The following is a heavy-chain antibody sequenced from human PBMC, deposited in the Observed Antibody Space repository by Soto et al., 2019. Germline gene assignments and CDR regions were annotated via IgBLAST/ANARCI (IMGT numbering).Heavy chain of an antibody. CDR3: ARGTVTSGRWFGP. J-gene: IGHJ5*02. CDR1: DSTFTGYT. Sequence: QVHRVQSETEVKEPGASVTVSRKTSDSTFTGYTLNGVRQAPGPGLEWLGWISSLNGNTNYARKYQGRLTMTTNTSATTAYMELRSPRSDDTAVYFCARGTVTSGRWFGPWGQGTLVTVSS. CDR2: ISSLNGNT. V-gene: IGHV1-18*04. D-gene: IGHD4-17*01.